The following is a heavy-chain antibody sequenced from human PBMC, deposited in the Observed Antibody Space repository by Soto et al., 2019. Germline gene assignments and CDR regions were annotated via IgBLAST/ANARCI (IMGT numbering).Heavy chain of an antibody. CDR3: ARGPGSSDWRFSYYYMGV. CDR1: FTSYD. CDR2: MNPNSGDT. V-gene: IGHV1-8*01. J-gene: IGHJ6*02. D-gene: IGHD6-19*01. Sequence: QVQLVQSGAEVKKPGASVKVSCTFTSYDINWVRQAAGQGLEWMAWMNPNSGDTRFAQKFQGRVTMTRDTSKFTAYMELGNLRSEGTAVYYCARGPGSSDWRFSYYYMGVWDQGTTVTVSS.